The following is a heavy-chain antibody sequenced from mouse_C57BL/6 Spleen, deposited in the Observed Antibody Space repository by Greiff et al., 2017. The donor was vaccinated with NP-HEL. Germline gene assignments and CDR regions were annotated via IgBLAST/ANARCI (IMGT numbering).Heavy chain of an antibody. V-gene: IGHV14-2*01. CDR2: IDPKEGET. D-gene: IGHD2-5*01. CDR3: ARCEYSNSFAY. Sequence: EVKLQQSGAELVKPGASVKLSCTASGFNIKDYYMHWVKQRTEQGLEWIGRIDPKEGETKYAPKFKGKATITADTSSNTAYLQISSLTSEDTAVYYCARCEYSNSFAYWGQGTLVTVSA. J-gene: IGHJ3*01. CDR1: GFNIKDYY.